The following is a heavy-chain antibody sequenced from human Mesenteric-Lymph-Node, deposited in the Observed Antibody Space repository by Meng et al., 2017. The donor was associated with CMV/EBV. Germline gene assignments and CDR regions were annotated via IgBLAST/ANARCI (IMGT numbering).Heavy chain of an antibody. Sequence: GESLKISCAASGFTFSSYSMNWVRQAPGKGLEWVSSISSSSSYIYYADSVKGRFTISRDNAKNTLYLQMNSLRAEDTAVYYCARGGLYSSSSGYYYYGMDVWGQGTTVTVSS. J-gene: IGHJ6*02. CDR1: GFTFSSYS. CDR2: ISSSSSYI. CDR3: ARGGLYSSSSGYYYYGMDV. D-gene: IGHD6-6*01. V-gene: IGHV3-21*01.